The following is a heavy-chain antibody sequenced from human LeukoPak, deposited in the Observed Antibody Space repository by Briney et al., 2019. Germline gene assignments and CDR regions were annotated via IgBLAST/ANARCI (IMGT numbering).Heavy chain of an antibody. CDR1: DGSISSGGYS. D-gene: IGHD4-17*01. CDR2: IYHSGST. Sequence: PSQTLSLTCAVSDGSISSGGYSWSWIRQPPGKGLEWIGYIYHSGSTYYNPSLKSRVTISVDRSKNQFSLKLSSVTAADTAVYYCARDNGDYGNWFDPWRQGTLVTVSS. CDR3: ARDNGDYGNWFDP. J-gene: IGHJ5*02. V-gene: IGHV4-30-2*01.